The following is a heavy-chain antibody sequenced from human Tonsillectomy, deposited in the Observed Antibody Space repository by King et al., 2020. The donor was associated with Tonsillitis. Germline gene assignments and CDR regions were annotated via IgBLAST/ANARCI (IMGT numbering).Heavy chain of an antibody. CDR1: GGTFSSYA. Sequence: QLVQSGAEVKKPGSSVKVSCKASGGTFSSYAISWVRQAPGQGLEWMGGIIPIFGTANYAQKFQGRVTITADESTSTAYMELSSLRSEDTAVYYCATVVVFLAGGPYYFDYWGQGTLVTVSS. V-gene: IGHV1-69*01. J-gene: IGHJ4*02. CDR2: IIPIFGTA. D-gene: IGHD2-15*01. CDR3: ATVVVFLAGGPYYFDY.